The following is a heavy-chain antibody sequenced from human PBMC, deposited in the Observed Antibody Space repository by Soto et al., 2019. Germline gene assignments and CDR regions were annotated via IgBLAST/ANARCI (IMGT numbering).Heavy chain of an antibody. CDR1: GGSITTSVL. J-gene: IGHJ4*02. V-gene: IGHV4-4*02. Sequence: VQLTESGPGLVRPSGTLSLTCDVSGGSITTSVLWTWVRQFPGRGLEWIGEIAHDGPTNYNPSLSWRVPKSVELSTSQFSLNVASLNAADTAVYLCAGGRDYDYWGQGTLVTVSS. D-gene: IGHD1-26*01. CDR2: IAHDGPT. CDR3: AGGRDYDY.